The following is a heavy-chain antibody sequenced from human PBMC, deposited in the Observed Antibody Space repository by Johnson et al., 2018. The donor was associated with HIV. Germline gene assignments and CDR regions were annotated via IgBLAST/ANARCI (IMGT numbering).Heavy chain of an antibody. CDR2: ISWNSGSI. D-gene: IGHD1-26*01. V-gene: IGHV3-9*01. J-gene: IGHJ3*02. Sequence: VQLVESGGGLVQPGRSVRLSCAASGFTFDDYAMHWVRQAPGKGLEWVSGISWNSGSIGYADSVKGRFTISRDNSKNTLYLQMNSLRAEDTAVYHCAKDKARWELLAFDIWGQGTMVTVSS. CDR1: GFTFDDYA. CDR3: AKDKARWELLAFDI.